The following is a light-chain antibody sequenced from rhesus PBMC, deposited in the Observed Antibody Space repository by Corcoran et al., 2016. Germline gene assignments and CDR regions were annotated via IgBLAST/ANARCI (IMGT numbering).Light chain of an antibody. CDR3: QQYNSLLT. CDR1: QGVSSY. J-gene: IGKJ4*01. CDR2: YAT. V-gene: IGKV1-32*01. Sequence: DIQMTQSPSSLSASVGDRVTITCGASQGVSSYLNWYQQKPGKAPKLLIYYATCLESGGTSSFSGSGSGNECTLTISRLQPEGFAAYYCQQYNSLLTFGGGTKVELK.